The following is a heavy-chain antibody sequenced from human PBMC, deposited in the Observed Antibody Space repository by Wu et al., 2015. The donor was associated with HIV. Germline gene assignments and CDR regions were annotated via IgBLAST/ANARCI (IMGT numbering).Heavy chain of an antibody. CDR3: ARVGYDILTGYPTRFDY. Sequence: QVQLVQSGAEVKKPGASVKVSCKASGYTFTGYYMHWVRQAPGQGLEWMGWINPNSGGTNYAQKFQGRVTMTRDTSISTAYVELSRLRSDDTAVYYCARVGYDILTGYPTRFDYWGQGTLVTVSS. CDR2: INPNSGGT. D-gene: IGHD3-9*01. CDR1: GYTFTGYY. V-gene: IGHV1-2*02. J-gene: IGHJ4*02.